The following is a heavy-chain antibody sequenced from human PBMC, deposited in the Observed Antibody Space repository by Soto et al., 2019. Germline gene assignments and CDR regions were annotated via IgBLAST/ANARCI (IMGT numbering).Heavy chain of an antibody. D-gene: IGHD5-18*01. J-gene: IGHJ4*02. Sequence: GGSLRLSCAASGFTFSSYAMHWVRQAPGKGLEWVAVISYDGSNKYYADSVKGRFTISRDNSKNTLYLQMNSLRAEDTAVYYCARGRTLGIQLWPLDYWGQGTLVTVSS. CDR2: ISYDGSNK. CDR3: ARGRTLGIQLWPLDY. V-gene: IGHV3-30-3*01. CDR1: GFTFSSYA.